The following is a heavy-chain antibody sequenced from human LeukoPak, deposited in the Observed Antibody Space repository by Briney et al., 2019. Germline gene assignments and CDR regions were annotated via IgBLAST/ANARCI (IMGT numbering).Heavy chain of an antibody. CDR3: AREYGSGPLDY. D-gene: IGHD3-3*01. V-gene: IGHV3-48*03. CDR1: GFTFSSFE. CDR2: ISTTGINI. J-gene: IGHJ4*02. Sequence: GGSLRLSCTASGFTFSSFEMNWVRQPPGKGLEWLSYISTTGINIYSADSVKGRFTISRDNAKNSLYLQMNSLRAEDTAVYYCAREYGSGPLDYWGQGTLVTDSS.